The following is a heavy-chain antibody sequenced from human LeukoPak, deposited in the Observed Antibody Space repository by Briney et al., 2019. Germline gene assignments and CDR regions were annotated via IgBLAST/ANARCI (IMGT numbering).Heavy chain of an antibody. D-gene: IGHD6-13*01. CDR2: ISSSSSYI. CDR3: ARVGDSSSWYFDY. V-gene: IGHV3-21*01. J-gene: IGHJ4*02. Sequence: GGSLRLSCAASGFTYSSYSMNWVRQAPGKGLEWVSSISSSSSYIYYADSVKGRFTICRDNAKNSLYLQMNSLRAEDTAVYYCARVGDSSSWYFDYWGQGTLVTVSS. CDR1: GFTYSSYS.